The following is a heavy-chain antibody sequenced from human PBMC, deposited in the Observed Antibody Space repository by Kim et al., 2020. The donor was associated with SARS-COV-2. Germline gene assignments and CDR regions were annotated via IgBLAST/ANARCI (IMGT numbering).Heavy chain of an antibody. V-gene: IGHV3-48*03. Sequence: GGSLRLSCAASGFTVSSYEMNWVRQAPGKGLEWITTYATSTYYTDSVKGRFTISRDNAKNSLYLQMNSLRAEDTALYSCARGWMDVWGQGTTVTVSS. CDR2: ITTYATST. J-gene: IGHJ6*02. CDR1: GFTVSSYE. CDR3: ARGWMDV.